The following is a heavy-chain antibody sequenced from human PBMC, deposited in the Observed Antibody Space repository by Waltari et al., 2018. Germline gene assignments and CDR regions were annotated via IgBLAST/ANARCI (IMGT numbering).Heavy chain of an antibody. V-gene: IGHV3-43D*04. D-gene: IGHD6-13*01. CDR1: GFTFDDYA. Sequence: EVQLVESGGVVVQPGGSLRLSCAASGFTFDDYAMHWVRPAPGKGLEWVSLISWDGGSTYYAYSVKGRFTISRDNSKNSLYLQMNSLRAEDTALYYCAKGPGIAAAVDYWGQGTLVTVSS. CDR3: AKGPGIAAAVDY. CDR2: ISWDGGST. J-gene: IGHJ4*02.